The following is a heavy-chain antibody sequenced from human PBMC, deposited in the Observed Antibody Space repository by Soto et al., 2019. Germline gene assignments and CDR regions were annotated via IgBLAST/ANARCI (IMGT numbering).Heavy chain of an antibody. D-gene: IGHD5-18*01. CDR3: ARHKSHGTSYVDP. J-gene: IGHJ5*02. CDR1: GGSISSGGYY. V-gene: IGHV4-31*03. Sequence: SETLSLTCTVSGGSISSGGYYWSWIRQHPGKGLEWIGNIYYSGSTYYNPSLKSRVTISVDTSKNQFSLKLSSVTAADTAVYYCARHKSHGTSYVDPGGQETLVTVSS. CDR2: IYYSGST.